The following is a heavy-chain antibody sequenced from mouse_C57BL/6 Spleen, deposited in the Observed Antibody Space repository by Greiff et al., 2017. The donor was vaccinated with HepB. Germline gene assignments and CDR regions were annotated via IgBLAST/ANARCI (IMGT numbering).Heavy chain of an antibody. CDR3: ARRGDGYYGGFAY. D-gene: IGHD2-3*01. CDR2: IDPSDSYT. Sequence: VKLQQPGAELVMPGASVKLSCKASGYTFTSYWMHWVKQRPGQGLEWIGEIDPSDSYTNYNQKFKGKSTLTVDKSSSTAYMQLSSLTSEDSAVYYCARRGDGYYGGFAYWGQGTLVTVSA. V-gene: IGHV1-69*01. J-gene: IGHJ3*01. CDR1: GYTFTSYW.